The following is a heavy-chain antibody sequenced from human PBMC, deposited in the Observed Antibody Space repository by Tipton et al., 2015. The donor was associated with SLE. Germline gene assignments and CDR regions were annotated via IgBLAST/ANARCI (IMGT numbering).Heavy chain of an antibody. CDR2: VNHSGST. V-gene: IGHV4-34*01. D-gene: IGHD3-16*01. Sequence: TLSLTCDVSGGSFSGFYWHWIRQPPGKGLEWIGEVNHSGSTGYNPSLKSRVTMSVDTSKSQFSLRLRSVTAADTAVYYCARDLWGTQASDYWGQGTLVTVSS. J-gene: IGHJ4*02. CDR1: GGSFSGFY. CDR3: ARDLWGTQASDY.